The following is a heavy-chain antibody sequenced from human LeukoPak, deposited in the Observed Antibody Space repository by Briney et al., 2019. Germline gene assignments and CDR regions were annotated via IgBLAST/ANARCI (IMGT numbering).Heavy chain of an antibody. CDR1: GFTFSSHA. CDR3: AKDRWHQLVSYPHHY. D-gene: IGHD6-13*01. CDR2: ISYDGRNK. J-gene: IGHJ4*02. V-gene: IGHV3-30*04. Sequence: PGRSLRLSCAASGFTFSSHAMHWVRQAPGKGLEWVAVISYDGRNKYYAESVKGRITISRDNSKNTLCLQMNSLRAEDTAVYYCAKDRWHQLVSYPHHYWGQGTLVSVSS.